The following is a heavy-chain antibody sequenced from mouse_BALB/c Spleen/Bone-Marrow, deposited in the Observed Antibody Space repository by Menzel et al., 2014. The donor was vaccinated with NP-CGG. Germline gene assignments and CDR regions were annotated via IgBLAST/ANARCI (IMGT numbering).Heavy chain of an antibody. CDR1: GYTFTDYN. J-gene: IGHJ4*01. D-gene: IGHD1-1*01. Sequence: EVQLQQSGPELVKPGASVKITCKASGYTFTDYNMHWVKQSHGKSLEWIGYICPYNGGTGYNQKFKSKATLTVDNSSSTAYMELRSLTSEDSAVYYCARYGSSPYYAMDYWGQGTSVTVSS. V-gene: IGHV1S29*02. CDR2: ICPYNGGT. CDR3: ARYGSSPYYAMDY.